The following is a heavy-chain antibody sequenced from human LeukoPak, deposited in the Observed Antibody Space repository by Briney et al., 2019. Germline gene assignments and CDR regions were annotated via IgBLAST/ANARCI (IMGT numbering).Heavy chain of an antibody. CDR3: ARVNDYGDYWLNLYAFDI. CDR2: ISGSRGST. J-gene: IGHJ3*02. Sequence: GGAPRHSSAASGFTFSSYGRSWVRQAPGKGLEWVSAISGSRGSTYYADSVRGGFTISRDNSKNTLYLQMNSLRAEDTAVYYCARVNDYGDYWLNLYAFDIWGQGTMVTVSS. D-gene: IGHD4-17*01. V-gene: IGHV3-23*01. CDR1: GFTFSSYG.